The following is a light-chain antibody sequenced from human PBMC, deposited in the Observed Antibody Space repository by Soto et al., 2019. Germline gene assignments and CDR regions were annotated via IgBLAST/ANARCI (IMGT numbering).Light chain of an antibody. CDR1: QSVSSGY. CDR2: GAS. CDR3: QQYGSSRNT. J-gene: IGKJ2*01. Sequence: EIVLTQSPGTLSLSPGERATLSCRASQSVSSGYLAWYQQKPGQAPRLLIYGASSRATGIPDRFSGSGSGTDFTLTISRLEPEDFAVYYCQQYGSSRNTFGQGTKLEIK. V-gene: IGKV3-20*01.